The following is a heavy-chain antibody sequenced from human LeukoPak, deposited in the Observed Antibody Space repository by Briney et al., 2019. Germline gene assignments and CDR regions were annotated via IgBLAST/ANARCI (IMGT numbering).Heavy chain of an antibody. CDR1: GFTFSSYW. CDR3: ARDGQDPAYAFDI. V-gene: IGHV3-7*01. J-gene: IGHJ3*02. Sequence: PGGSLRLSCAASGFTFSSYWMSWVRQAPGKGLEWVANIRQDGSEKYYVDSVKGRFTISRDNAKNSLYLQMNSLRAEDTAVYYCARDGQDPAYAFDIWGQGTMVTVSS. CDR2: IRQDGSEK.